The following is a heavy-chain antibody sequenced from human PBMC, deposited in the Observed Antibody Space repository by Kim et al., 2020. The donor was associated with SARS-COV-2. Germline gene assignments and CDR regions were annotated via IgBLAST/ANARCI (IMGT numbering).Heavy chain of an antibody. V-gene: IGHV3-30*04. Sequence: GGSLRLSCAASGFTFSSYAMHWVRQAPGKGLEWVAVISYDGSNKYYADSVKGRFTISRDNSKNTLYLQMNSLRAEDTAVYYCARVRGGGYSYAEDYWGQGTLVTVSS. CDR1: GFTFSSYA. D-gene: IGHD5-18*01. J-gene: IGHJ4*02. CDR2: ISYDGSNK. CDR3: ARVRGGGYSYAEDY.